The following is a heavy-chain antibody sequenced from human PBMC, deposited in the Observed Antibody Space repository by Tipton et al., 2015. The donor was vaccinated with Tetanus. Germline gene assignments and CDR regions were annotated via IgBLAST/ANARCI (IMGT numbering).Heavy chain of an antibody. J-gene: IGHJ4*02. Sequence: SLRLSCAASGFTFSTYGMHWVRQAPGKGLEWGAVIWYDGRNKNYAASVKGRFSISRDNSDNTLYLQMNSVRAEDTAVYYCARDIVSDHHVFDCWGRRALVTVSS. CDR2: IWYDGRNK. D-gene: IGHD3-16*02. V-gene: IGHV3-33*08. CDR3: ARDIVSDHHVFDC. CDR1: GFTFSTYG.